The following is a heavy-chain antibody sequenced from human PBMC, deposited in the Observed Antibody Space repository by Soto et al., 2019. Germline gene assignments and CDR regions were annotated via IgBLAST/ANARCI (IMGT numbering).Heavy chain of an antibody. V-gene: IGHV3-33*01. CDR1: GFTFSSYG. J-gene: IGHJ6*02. CDR2: IWYDGSNK. D-gene: IGHD3-10*01. Sequence: QVQLVESGGGVVQPGRSLRLSCAASGFTFSSYGMHWVRQAPGKGLAWVAVIWYDGSNKYYADSVKGRFTISRDNSKSTLYRQLNRLRAEDMAVYYCARGRDPIYSLDVSGRGTTVTVSS. CDR3: ARGRDPIYSLDV.